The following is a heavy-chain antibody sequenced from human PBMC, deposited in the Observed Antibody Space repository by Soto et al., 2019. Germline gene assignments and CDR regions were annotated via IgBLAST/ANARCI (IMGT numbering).Heavy chain of an antibody. D-gene: IGHD1-26*01. V-gene: IGHV2-26*01. CDR1: GFSLSNARMG. CDR2: IFSNDEK. CDR3: ARTGGELLEGYYYYYVMDV. J-gene: IGHJ6*02. Sequence: SGPTLVNPQETLTLTCTVSGFSLSNARMGVSWIRQPPGKALEWLAHIFSNDEKSYSTSLKSRLTISKDTSKSQVVLTMTNMDPVDTATYYCARTGGELLEGYYYYYVMDVWGQGTTVTVSS.